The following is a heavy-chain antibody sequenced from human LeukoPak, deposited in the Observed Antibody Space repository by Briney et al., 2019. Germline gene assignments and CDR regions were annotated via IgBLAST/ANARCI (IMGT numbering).Heavy chain of an antibody. CDR1: GYTFTVYY. V-gene: IGHV1-2*02. CDR3: ARETTLGYCSGGSCYSGRWFDP. CDR2: INPNSVVT. D-gene: IGHD2-15*01. Sequence: GASVKVSCKASGYTFTVYYMHCVRQAPGQGLEWMGWINPNSVVTNYTQKFQGRVNMPRDISTSTVYMELSSLRYEDTAVYYCARETTLGYCSGGSCYSGRWFDPWGQGTLVTVSS. J-gene: IGHJ5*02.